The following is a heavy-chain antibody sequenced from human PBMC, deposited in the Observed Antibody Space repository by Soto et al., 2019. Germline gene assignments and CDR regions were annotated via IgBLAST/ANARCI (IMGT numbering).Heavy chain of an antibody. CDR2: IYPGDSDT. V-gene: IGHV5-51*01. J-gene: IGHJ4*02. D-gene: IGHD3-22*01. CDR3: ARKTYYYDRGPWDY. CDR1: GYSFTNYW. Sequence: GESLRISCKGSGYSFTNYWIGWVRQMPGKGLEWMGIIYPGDSDTRYNPSFQGQVTISADKSISTAYLQWSSLKASDTAMYYCARKTYYYDRGPWDYWGQGTLVTVSS.